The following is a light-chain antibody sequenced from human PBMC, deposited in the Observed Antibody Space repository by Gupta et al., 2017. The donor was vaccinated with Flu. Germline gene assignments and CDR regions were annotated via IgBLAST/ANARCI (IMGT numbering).Light chain of an antibody. J-gene: IGLJ2*01. V-gene: IGLV1-51*01. CDR1: SSNIGNNY. Sequence: QSVLTQPPSVSAAPGQKVTISCSGSSSNIGNNYVTWYQQLPGTDPKLLIYDNNKRRSGIPDRFSGSKSGTSATLGITGLQTGDEADYYCGTWDSSLSAVVFGGGTKLTVL. CDR3: GTWDSSLSAVV. CDR2: DNN.